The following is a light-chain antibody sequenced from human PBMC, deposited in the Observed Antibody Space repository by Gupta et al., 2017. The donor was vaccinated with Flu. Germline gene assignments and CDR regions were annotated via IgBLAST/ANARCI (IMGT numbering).Light chain of an antibody. CDR3: QQRSNWPPGA. CDR2: DAS. Sequence: ERATLSCRASQSVSSYLACYQQKPGQAPRLLIYDASNRATGIPARFSGSGSGTDFTLTISSLEPEDFAVYYCQQRSNWPPGAFGGGTKVEIK. CDR1: QSVSSY. V-gene: IGKV3-11*01. J-gene: IGKJ4*01.